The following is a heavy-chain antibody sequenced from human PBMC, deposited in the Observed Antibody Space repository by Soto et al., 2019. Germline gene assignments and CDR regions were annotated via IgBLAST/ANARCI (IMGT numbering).Heavy chain of an antibody. CDR2: IYPGDYDT. Sequence: GESLKISGKCSGYSFTNYWIRWVRQTPAKGLEWMGIIYPGDYDTGYGPSFQGQVTSAAVKSISTAYLQWSSLKASDAAMYYFERLGSGDDRIYYYYYGMDVWGQGTTVTVSS. CDR1: GYSFTNYW. CDR3: ERLGSGDDRIYYYYYGMDV. J-gene: IGHJ6*02. D-gene: IGHD5-12*01. V-gene: IGHV5-51*01.